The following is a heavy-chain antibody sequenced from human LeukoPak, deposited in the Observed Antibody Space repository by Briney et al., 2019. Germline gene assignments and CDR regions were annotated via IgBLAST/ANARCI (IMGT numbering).Heavy chain of an antibody. CDR1: GDAFITYV. J-gene: IGHJ4*02. CDR2: IIPIVNMV. D-gene: IGHD5-12*01. CDR3: ARRIGERFSAHEYFDS. V-gene: IGHV1-69*04. Sequence: ASVKVSCKASGDAFITYVFTWVRQAPGQGLEWMGRIIPIVNMVDYAEEFQGRVSITADKSTSTAYMEVSGLRSEDTAVYYCARRIGERFSAHEYFDSWGQGTQVTVSS.